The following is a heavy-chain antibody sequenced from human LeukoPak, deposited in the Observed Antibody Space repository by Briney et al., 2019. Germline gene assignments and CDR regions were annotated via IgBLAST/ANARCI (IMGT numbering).Heavy chain of an antibody. V-gene: IGHV3-23*01. D-gene: IGHD2-2*01. CDR3: AKDQVVPAAMGLFDY. CDR2: ISGSGGST. J-gene: IGHJ4*02. CDR1: GFTFSSYA. Sequence: GGSLGLSCAASGFTFSSYAMSWVRQAPGKGLERVSAISGSGGSTYYADSVKGRFTISRDNSKNTLYLQMNSLRAEDTAVYYCAKDQVVPAAMGLFDYWGQGTLVTVSS.